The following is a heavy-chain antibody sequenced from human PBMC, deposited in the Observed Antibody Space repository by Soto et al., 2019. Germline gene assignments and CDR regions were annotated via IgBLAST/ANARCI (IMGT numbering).Heavy chain of an antibody. CDR1: GYTFTSYD. D-gene: IGHD3-10*01. CDR3: AKGSQNYYYGSGSYPAY. V-gene: IGHV1-3*01. CDR2: INAGNGNT. Sequence: ASVKVSCKASGYTFTSYDMHWVRQAPGQRLEWMGWINAGNGNTKYSQKFQGRVTITRDTSASTAYMELNSLRVEDTAVYYCAKGSQNYYYGSGSYPAYWGQGTLVTVSS. J-gene: IGHJ4*02.